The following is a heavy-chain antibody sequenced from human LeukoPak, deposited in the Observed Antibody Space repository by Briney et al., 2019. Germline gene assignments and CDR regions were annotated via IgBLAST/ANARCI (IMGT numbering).Heavy chain of an antibody. Sequence: GGSLRLSCAASGFTFSYAWMSWVRQAPGKGLEWVGRIKSKTDGGTTDHAAPVKGRFTISRDDSKKTLYLQMNSLKTEDTGVYYCTTGAPFYGSGSYFSDFQHWGQGTLVTVSS. V-gene: IGHV3-15*01. CDR2: IKSKTDGGTT. D-gene: IGHD3-10*01. CDR3: TTGAPFYGSGSYFSDFQH. J-gene: IGHJ1*01. CDR1: GFTFSYAW.